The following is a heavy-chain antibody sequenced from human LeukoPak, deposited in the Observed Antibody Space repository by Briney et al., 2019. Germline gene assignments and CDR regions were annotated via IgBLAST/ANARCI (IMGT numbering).Heavy chain of an antibody. CDR2: INHSGST. J-gene: IGHJ4*02. Sequence: SETLSLTCTVSGGSISNYFWSWIRQPPGKGLEWIGEINHSGSTNYNPSLKSRVTISVDTSKNQFSLKLSSVTAADTAVYYCARAAIFDYWGQGTLVTVSS. CDR3: ARAAIFDY. CDR1: GGSISNYF. V-gene: IGHV4-34*01.